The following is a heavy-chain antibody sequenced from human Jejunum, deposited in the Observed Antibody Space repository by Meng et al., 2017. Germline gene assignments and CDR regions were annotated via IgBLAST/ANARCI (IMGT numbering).Heavy chain of an antibody. CDR1: GGSISSVYW. Sequence: QGRLEGSGPGLVNPSETLPLTRAVSGGSISSVYWWTWVRQSPGKGLEWIGEIYHSGSTNYNPSLKSRVTISVDKSKNQFSLKLTSVTAADTAVYYCARGGYYSFDYWGQGTLVTVSS. CDR3: ARGGYYSFDY. CDR2: IYHSGST. J-gene: IGHJ4*02. D-gene: IGHD5-18*01. V-gene: IGHV4-4*02.